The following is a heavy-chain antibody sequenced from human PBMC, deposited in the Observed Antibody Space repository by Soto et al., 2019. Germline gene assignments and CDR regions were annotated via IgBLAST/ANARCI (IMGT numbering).Heavy chain of an antibody. D-gene: IGHD3-22*01. J-gene: IGHJ6*02. CDR1: GFTYTDFA. CDR2: ISYDGSDK. Sequence: VQLVESGGGEVQPGRSLRLSCAASGFTYTDFALHWVRQAPGKGLEWVAIISYDGSDKYYADSVKGRFAISRDNPKNTLYLEMNGLSPEDTAVDFCARRAWDSYYAIDVWGQGTTVTVFS. CDR3: ARRAWDSYYAIDV. V-gene: IGHV3-30*09.